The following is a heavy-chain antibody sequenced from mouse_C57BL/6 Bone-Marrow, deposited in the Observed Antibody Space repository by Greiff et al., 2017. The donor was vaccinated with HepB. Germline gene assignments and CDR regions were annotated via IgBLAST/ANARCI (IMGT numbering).Heavy chain of an antibody. D-gene: IGHD2-1*01. CDR2: INPNNGGT. CDR1: GYTFTDYN. J-gene: IGHJ3*01. V-gene: IGHV1-18*01. Sequence: VQLKESGPELVKPGASVKIPCKASGYTFTDYNMDWVKQSHGKSLEWIGDINPNNGGTIYNQKFKGKATLTVDKSSSTAYMELRSLTSEDTAVYYCARGRTTMVRFAYWGQGTLVTVSA. CDR3: ARGRTTMVRFAY.